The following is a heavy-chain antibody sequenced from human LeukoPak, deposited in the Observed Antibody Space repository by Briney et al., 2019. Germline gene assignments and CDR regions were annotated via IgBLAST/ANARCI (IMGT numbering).Heavy chain of an antibody. Sequence: SETLSLTCTVSGGSISSYYWSWIRQPAGKGLEWIGRIYTSGSTNYNPSLKSRVTMSVDTSKNQFSLKLSSVTAADTAVYYCAREYGLGYSYGPYYYYYGMDVWGQGTTVTVSS. CDR3: AREYGLGYSYGPYYYYYGMDV. CDR1: GGSISSYY. CDR2: IYTSGST. J-gene: IGHJ6*02. V-gene: IGHV4-4*07. D-gene: IGHD5-18*01.